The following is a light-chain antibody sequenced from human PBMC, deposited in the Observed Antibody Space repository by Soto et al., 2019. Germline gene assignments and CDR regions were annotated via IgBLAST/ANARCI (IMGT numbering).Light chain of an antibody. V-gene: IGLV1-40*01. CDR1: SSNIGAGDD. J-gene: IGLJ1*01. CDR2: GNK. CDR3: QSLDRSLSVSYV. Sequence: SVLTQPPSVSGAPGQRVTISCTGSSSNIGAGDDVHWYQQRPGTAPKLLIYGNKNRPSGVPDRFSGSKSGTSASLAITGLQAEDEADYYCQSLDRSLSVSYVFGAGTKVTLL.